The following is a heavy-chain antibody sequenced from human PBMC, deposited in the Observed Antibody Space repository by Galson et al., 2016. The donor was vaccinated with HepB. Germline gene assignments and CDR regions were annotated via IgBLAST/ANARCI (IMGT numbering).Heavy chain of an antibody. CDR1: GFTFSTSG. CDR3: ARELVRSAFDL. Sequence: SLRLSCAASGFTFSTSGMNWVRQAPGKGLQWISYISSGFSPIYYADSVRGRFTISRDNAENSLYLQMNSLGDDDTAIYYCARELVRSAFDLWGQGTLVTVSS. D-gene: IGHD1-26*01. V-gene: IGHV3-48*02. J-gene: IGHJ3*01. CDR2: ISSGFSPI.